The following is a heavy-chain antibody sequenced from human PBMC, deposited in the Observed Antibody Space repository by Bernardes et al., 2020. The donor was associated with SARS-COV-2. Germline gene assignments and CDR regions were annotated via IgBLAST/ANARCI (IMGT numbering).Heavy chain of an antibody. CDR2: IYYRGNT. D-gene: IGHD6-19*01. J-gene: IGHJ6*02. V-gene: IGHV4-39*01. Sequence: ETLSLTCTVSGGSISSSTVYWGWVRQPPGKGLEWIGSIYYRGNTYYSASLKSRVTISIDTSKNQFSLKLSSVTAADTAVYYCVRVAAGYYYQYGMDVWGQGTTVTVS. CDR1: GGSISSSTVY. CDR3: VRVAAGYYYQYGMDV.